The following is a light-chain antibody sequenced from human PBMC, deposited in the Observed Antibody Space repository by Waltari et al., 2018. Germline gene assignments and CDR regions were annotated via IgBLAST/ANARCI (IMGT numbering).Light chain of an antibody. Sequence: SHVLSQPPSVPVAPGETARITGGGEVIGTRSVHWYRQKAGQAPVLVIRYASDRPAGIPGRFSGSKSRNTATLTISRVEGGDEAGYYCQVWDSASDHPAVVFGGGTKVTVL. J-gene: IGLJ2*01. CDR2: YAS. CDR3: QVWDSASDHPAVV. CDR1: VIGTRS. V-gene: IGLV3-21*04.